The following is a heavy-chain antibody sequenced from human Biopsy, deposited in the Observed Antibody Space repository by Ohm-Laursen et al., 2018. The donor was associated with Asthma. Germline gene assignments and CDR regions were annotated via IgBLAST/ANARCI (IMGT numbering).Heavy chain of an antibody. CDR3: VKDIRLQLWGFDS. D-gene: IGHD6-13*01. CDR1: GFTFDDYA. Sequence: SLRLSCAASGFTFDDYAMHWVRQAPGEGLEWVSGVSWNSGSIDYADSVKGRFTISRDNAKNSLYLQMNSLRGADTASYYCVKDIRLQLWGFDSWGQGTLVTVSS. V-gene: IGHV3-9*01. CDR2: VSWNSGSI. J-gene: IGHJ4*02.